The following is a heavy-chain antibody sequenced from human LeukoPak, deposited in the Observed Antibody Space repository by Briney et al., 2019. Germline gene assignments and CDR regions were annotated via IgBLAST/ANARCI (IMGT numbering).Heavy chain of an antibody. V-gene: IGHV3-23*01. Sequence: PGGSLRLSCAASGFTFSTYAMSWVRQAPGKGLEWVSGISGSGGSTYYADSVKGRFTISRDNSKNTLYLQMNSLRAADTAVYYCAKDKFSVAVVADRLKWFDPWGQGTLVTVSS. D-gene: IGHD2-15*01. CDR2: ISGSGGST. CDR1: GFTFSTYA. CDR3: AKDKFSVAVVADRLKWFDP. J-gene: IGHJ5*02.